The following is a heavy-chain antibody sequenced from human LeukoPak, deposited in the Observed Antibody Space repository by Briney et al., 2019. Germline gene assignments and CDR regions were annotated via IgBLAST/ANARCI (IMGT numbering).Heavy chain of an antibody. CDR3: ASMTTAMVSLTHYYYMDV. CDR2: IYSSGST. CDR1: GGSISSSSYY. D-gene: IGHD5-18*01. V-gene: IGHV4-39*07. J-gene: IGHJ6*03. Sequence: SETLSPTCTVSGGSISSSSYYWGWIRQPPGKGLEWIGSIYSSGSTYYNPSLKSRVTISVDTSKNQFSLKLSSVTAADTAVYYCASMTTAMVSLTHYYYMDVWGKGTTVTISS.